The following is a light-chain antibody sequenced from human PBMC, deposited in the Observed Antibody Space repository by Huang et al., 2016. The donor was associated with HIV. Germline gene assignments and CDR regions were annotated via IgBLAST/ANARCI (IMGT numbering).Light chain of an antibody. CDR3: QQSFNTPPYT. CDR1: QTINTY. J-gene: IGKJ2*01. V-gene: IGKV1-39*01. CDR2: GAS. Sequence: DIQMTQSPSSLSASVGDRVTITCRASQTINTYLNWYQQKPGKAPKLLIYGASSLHRGVPSRFSGSGSGTDFTLTISSLQPDDFATYYCQQSFNTPPYTFGQGTKLEIK.